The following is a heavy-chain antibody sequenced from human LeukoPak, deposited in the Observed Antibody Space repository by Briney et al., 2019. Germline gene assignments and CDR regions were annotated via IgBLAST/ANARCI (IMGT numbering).Heavy chain of an antibody. CDR2: ADYSGGT. V-gene: IGHV4-39*07. CDR3: ARVTPAGAWLGYFDY. CDR1: GDSFSSVTDY. Sequence: SETLSLTCPVSGDSFSSVTDYWAWIRQPPGKGLEWIASADYSGGTYYNPSLESRVAISADMSKKQFSLKLSSVTAADTAVYYCARVTPAGAWLGYFDYWGQGTLVTVSS. D-gene: IGHD6-19*01. J-gene: IGHJ4*02.